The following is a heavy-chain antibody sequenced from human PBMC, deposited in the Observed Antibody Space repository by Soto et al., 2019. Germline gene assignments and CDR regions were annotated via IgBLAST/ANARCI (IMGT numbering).Heavy chain of an antibody. Sequence: GGSLRLSCAASGFTFSSYGMHWVRQAPGKGLEWVAVIWYDGSNKYYADSVKGRFTISRDNSKNTLYLQMNSLRAEDTAVYYCASGGGYSYAPANYGMDVWGQGTTVTVSS. D-gene: IGHD5-18*01. CDR2: IWYDGSNK. CDR3: ASGGGYSYAPANYGMDV. J-gene: IGHJ6*02. V-gene: IGHV3-33*01. CDR1: GFTFSSYG.